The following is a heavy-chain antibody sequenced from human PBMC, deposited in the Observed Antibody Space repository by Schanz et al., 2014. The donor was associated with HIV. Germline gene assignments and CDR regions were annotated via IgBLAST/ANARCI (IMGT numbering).Heavy chain of an antibody. CDR1: GFTFDDHA. CDR2: ITWNGAGT. V-gene: IGHV3-9*03. D-gene: IGHD1-20*01. CDR3: AKRITPFYYYYGLDV. J-gene: IGHJ6*02. Sequence: EVRLVESGGGLVQPGRSLRLSCAASGFTFDDHAMYWVRQVPGKGLEWVAGITWNGAGTGYADSVKGRFTISRDSAKTSLYLQMNSLRAEDMAVYSCAKRITPFYYYYGLDVWGQGTTVTVSS.